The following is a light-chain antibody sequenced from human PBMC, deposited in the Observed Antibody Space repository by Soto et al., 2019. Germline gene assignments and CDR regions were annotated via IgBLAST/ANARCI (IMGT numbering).Light chain of an antibody. V-gene: IGKV1-9*01. CDR2: HAS. CDR3: QHLYSFPFT. Sequence: DIQLTQSPSFLSASVGDRATITCRASQGISNHFAWYQQKPGKAPSLLIYHASTVQSGVPSRFSGSQSGAEFTLTNSMLQHEDFAYYCQQHLYSFPFTFGPGTKVDVK. J-gene: IGKJ3*01. CDR1: QGISNH.